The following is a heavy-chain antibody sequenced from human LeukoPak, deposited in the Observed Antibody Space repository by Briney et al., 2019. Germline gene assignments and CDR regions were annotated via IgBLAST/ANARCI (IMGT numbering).Heavy chain of an antibody. CDR1: GFTFSTYW. J-gene: IGHJ1*01. Sequence: GGSLRLSCAASGFTFSTYWMTWVRQAPGKGLDWVGNLKQDGSETYYADSLKGRFTISRDNAKSALYLQMNSLRAEDTAVYYCARDAAYDFRNPYRYFQHWGQGTLVTVSS. CDR2: LKQDGSET. V-gene: IGHV3-7*01. CDR3: ARDAAYDFRNPYRYFQH. D-gene: IGHD3-3*01.